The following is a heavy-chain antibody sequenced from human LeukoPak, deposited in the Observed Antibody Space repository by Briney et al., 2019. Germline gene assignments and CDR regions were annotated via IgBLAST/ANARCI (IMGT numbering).Heavy chain of an antibody. D-gene: IGHD3-22*01. V-gene: IGHV4-59*01. CDR3: ARGNLYDSSGYYFDY. Sequence: SETLSLTCSVSSGFISGYSWNWIRQPPGKGLEWIGYMCYGGGASYNPSLKSRVTISVDTSRNQFSLELTSATAADTAVYFCARGNLYDSSGYYFDYWGQGILVTVSS. CDR1: SGFISGYS. CDR2: MCYGGGA. J-gene: IGHJ4*02.